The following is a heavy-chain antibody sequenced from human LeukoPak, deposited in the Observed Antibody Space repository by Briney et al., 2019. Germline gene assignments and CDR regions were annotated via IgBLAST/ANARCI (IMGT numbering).Heavy chain of an antibody. J-gene: IGHJ4*02. D-gene: IGHD6-13*01. CDR2: INSDGSST. CDR3: ARESGYAAAENFDY. V-gene: IGHV3-74*01. Sequence: GGSLRLSCAASGFTVSSYWMHWVRQAPGKGLVWVSRINSDGSSTSYADSVKGRFTISRDNAKNTLYLQMNSLRAEDTAVYYCARESGYAAAENFDYWGQGTLVTVSS. CDR1: GFTVSSYW.